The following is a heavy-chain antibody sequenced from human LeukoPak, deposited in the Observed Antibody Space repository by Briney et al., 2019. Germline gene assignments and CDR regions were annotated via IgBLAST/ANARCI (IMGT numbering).Heavy chain of an antibody. CDR3: AISAAGRDY. J-gene: IGHJ4*02. CDR1: GGSISSGSYY. Sequence: SETLSLTCTVSGGSISSGSYYWSWIRQPAGKGLEWIGRIYTSGSTNYNPSLKSRVTILVDTSKNQFSLKLSSVTAADTAVYYCAISAAGRDYWGQGTLVTVSS. D-gene: IGHD6-13*01. CDR2: IYTSGST. V-gene: IGHV4-61*02.